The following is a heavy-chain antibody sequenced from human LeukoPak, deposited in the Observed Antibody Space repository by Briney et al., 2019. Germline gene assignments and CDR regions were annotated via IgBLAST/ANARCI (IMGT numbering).Heavy chain of an antibody. J-gene: IGHJ4*02. D-gene: IGHD2-15*01. CDR3: VREGGYCSGGSCYPGFFFDY. CDR2: IYYSGST. V-gene: IGHV4-59*12. Sequence: PSETLSLTCTVSGGSISSYYWSWIRQPPGKGLEWIGYIYYSGSTNYNPSLKSRVTISVDTSKNQFSLKLSSVTAADTAVYYCVREGGYCSGGSCYPGFFFDYWGQGTLVTVSS. CDR1: GGSISSYY.